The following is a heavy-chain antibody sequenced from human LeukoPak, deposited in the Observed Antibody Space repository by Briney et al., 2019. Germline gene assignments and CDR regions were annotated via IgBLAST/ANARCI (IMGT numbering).Heavy chain of an antibody. CDR1: GGSFRSGDYY. V-gene: IGHV4-61*08. D-gene: IGHD3-16*01. CDR2: IYYSGST. J-gene: IGHJ1*01. CDR3: AREALLEESEYFQY. Sequence: ETLSLTCTVSGGSFRSGDYYWSWIRQPPGTGLEWIGYIYYSGSTNYNPSLKSRLTISVDTSKNQFSLNLTSVTAADTAVYYCAREALLEESEYFQYWGQGTLVTVSS.